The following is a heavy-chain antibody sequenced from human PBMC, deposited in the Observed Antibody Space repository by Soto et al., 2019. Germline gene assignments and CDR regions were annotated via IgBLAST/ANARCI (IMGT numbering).Heavy chain of an antibody. J-gene: IGHJ5*02. CDR2: MNPNSGNT. CDR1: GYTFTSYD. V-gene: IGHV1-8*01. CDR3: ARRLLGYSSSIDP. D-gene: IGHD6-13*01. Sequence: SEKVSCKSSGYTFTSYDINSVRQATGQGLEWMGWMNPNSGNTGYAQKFQGRVTMTRNTSISTAYMELSSLRSEDTAVYYCARRLLGYSSSIDPWGQGTLVIGSA.